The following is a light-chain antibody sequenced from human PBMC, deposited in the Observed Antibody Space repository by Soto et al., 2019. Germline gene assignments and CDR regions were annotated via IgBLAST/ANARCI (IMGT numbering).Light chain of an antibody. J-gene: IGKJ1*01. CDR1: QSISGW. Sequence: DIQMTQSPSTLSASVGDRVTITCRASQSISGWLAWYQQKPGTAPKLLIYEASNLESGVPSRFSGSGSGTEFTLTISSLQPEDIATYYCLQHGSYPRTFGQGTKVDIK. CDR3: LQHGSYPRT. V-gene: IGKV1-5*01. CDR2: EAS.